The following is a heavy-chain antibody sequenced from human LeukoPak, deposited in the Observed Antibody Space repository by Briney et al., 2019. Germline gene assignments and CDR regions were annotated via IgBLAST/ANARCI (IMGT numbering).Heavy chain of an antibody. D-gene: IGHD4-11*01. V-gene: IGHV4-31*03. CDR1: GGSISSGGYY. CDR2: IYYSGST. CDR3: ARVTPDYSNYYYGMDV. Sequence: SETLSLTCTVSGGSISSGGYYWSWIRQHPGKGLEWIGYIYYSGSTYYNPSLKSRVTISVDTSKNQFSLKPSSVTAADTAVYYCARVTPDYSNYYYGMDVWGQGTTVTVSS. J-gene: IGHJ6*02.